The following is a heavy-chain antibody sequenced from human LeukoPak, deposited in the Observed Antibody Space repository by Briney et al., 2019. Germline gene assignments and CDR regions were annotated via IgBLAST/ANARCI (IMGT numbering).Heavy chain of an antibody. J-gene: IGHJ4*02. CDR1: GFDFSTYA. CDR3: ARVYSGYDALDY. D-gene: IGHD5-12*01. V-gene: IGHV3-21*06. CDR2: ISGSGDTT. Sequence: GGSLRLSCAASGFDFSTYAMSWVRQAPGKGLEWVSGISGSGDTTYYAGSVKGRFTISRDNAKNSLYLQMNSLRAEDTAVYYCARVYSGYDALDYWGQGTLVTASS.